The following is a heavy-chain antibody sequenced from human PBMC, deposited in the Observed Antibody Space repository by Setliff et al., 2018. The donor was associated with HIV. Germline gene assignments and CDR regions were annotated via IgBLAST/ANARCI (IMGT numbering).Heavy chain of an antibody. CDR2: IRYGSINK. Sequence: GGSLRLSCAASGFTFSNYGINWVRQAPGKGLEWVAFIRYGSINKYYADSVKGRFTISRDNAKNSLYLQMNSLGAEDTAVYHCAKSYFDRSGYLGSWGQGTLVTVSS. CDR3: AKSYFDRSGYLGS. J-gene: IGHJ5*02. CDR1: GFTFSNYG. V-gene: IGHV3-30*02. D-gene: IGHD3-22*01.